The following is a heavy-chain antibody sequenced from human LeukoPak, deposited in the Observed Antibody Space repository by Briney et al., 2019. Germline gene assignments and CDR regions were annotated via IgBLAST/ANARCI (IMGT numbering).Heavy chain of an antibody. Sequence: GASVKVSCKASGYTFISYYIHWVRQAPGQGLEWMGIINPSGGSTSYAQKFQGRVTMTRDTSTSTVYMELSSLRSEDTAVYYCATDQTLAARPLDYWGQGTLVTVSS. V-gene: IGHV1-46*01. J-gene: IGHJ4*02. CDR2: INPSGGST. CDR1: GYTFISYY. CDR3: ATDQTLAARPLDY. D-gene: IGHD6-6*01.